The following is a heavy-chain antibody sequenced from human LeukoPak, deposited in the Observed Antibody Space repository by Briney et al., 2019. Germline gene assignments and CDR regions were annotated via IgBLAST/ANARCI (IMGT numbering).Heavy chain of an antibody. D-gene: IGHD3-22*01. Sequence: PGRSLRLSCAASGFTFSSYAMHWVRQAPGKGLEWVAVISYDGSNKYYADSVKGRFTISRDNSKNTLYLQMNSLRAEDTAVYYCARATARTGYYYGGFVDFWGQGTLVTVSS. J-gene: IGHJ4*02. CDR1: GFTFSSYA. CDR2: ISYDGSNK. CDR3: ARATARTGYYYGGFVDF. V-gene: IGHV3-30*04.